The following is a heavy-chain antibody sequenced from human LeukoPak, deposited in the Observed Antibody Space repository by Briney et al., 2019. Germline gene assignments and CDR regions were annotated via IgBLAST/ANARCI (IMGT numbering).Heavy chain of an antibody. J-gene: IGHJ4*02. V-gene: IGHV3-53*01. CDR2: IYSGGST. CDR3: ARGHRPSYNFDY. CDR1: GFTVNSNY. Sequence: PGGSLGLSCAASGFTVNSNYMSWVRQAPGKGLEWVSVIYSGGSTNYADSVKGRFTISRDNSKNTLYLQMNGLRAEDTAVYYCARGHRPSYNFDYWGQGTLVTVSS. D-gene: IGHD1-26*01.